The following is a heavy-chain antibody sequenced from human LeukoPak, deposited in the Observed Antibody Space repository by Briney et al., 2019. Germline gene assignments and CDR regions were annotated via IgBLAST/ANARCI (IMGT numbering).Heavy chain of an antibody. V-gene: IGHV1-69*06. CDR2: IIPIFGTA. J-gene: IGHJ4*02. CDR3: ARDPEWDYYDSSGQAPRGY. D-gene: IGHD3-22*01. CDR1: GGTFSSYA. Sequence: ASVKVSCKASGGTFSSYAISWVRQAPGQGLEWMGGIIPIFGTANYAQKFQGRVTITADKSTSTAYMELSSLRSEDTAVYYCARDPEWDYYDSSGQAPRGYWGQGTLVTVSS.